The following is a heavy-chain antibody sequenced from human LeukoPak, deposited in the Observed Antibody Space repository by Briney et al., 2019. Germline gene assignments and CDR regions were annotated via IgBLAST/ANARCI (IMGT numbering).Heavy chain of an antibody. J-gene: IGHJ3*02. V-gene: IGHV3-30-3*01. D-gene: IGHD2-21*01. CDR1: GFTFSTYF. CDR2: IASDGSHT. Sequence: GRSLRLSCAASGFTFSTYFLHWVRQAPGKGLEWVADIASDGSHTFYVESVKGRFTISRDNSKNTLYLQMNGLRAEDTAVYFCARERQDTILHSGAFDIWGQGTMVTVSS. CDR3: ARERQDTILHSGAFDI.